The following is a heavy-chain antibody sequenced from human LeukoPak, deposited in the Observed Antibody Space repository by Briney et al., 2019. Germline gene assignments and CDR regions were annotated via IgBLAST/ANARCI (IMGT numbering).Heavy chain of an antibody. J-gene: IGHJ4*02. CDR1: GGTFSSYA. CDR3: ARGGYSSLNFDY. D-gene: IGHD6-13*01. Sequence: SVKVSCKASGGTFSSYAISWVRQAPGQGLEWMGRIIPILGIANYAQKFQGRVTITADKSTSTAYMELSSLRSEDTAVYYCARGGYSSLNFDYWGQGTLVTVSS. CDR2: IIPILGIA. V-gene: IGHV1-69*04.